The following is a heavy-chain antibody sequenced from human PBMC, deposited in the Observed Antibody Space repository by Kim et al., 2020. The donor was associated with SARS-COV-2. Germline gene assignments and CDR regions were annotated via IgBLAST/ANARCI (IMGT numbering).Heavy chain of an antibody. CDR2: IIPILGIA. CDR1: GGTFSSYA. J-gene: IGHJ4*02. D-gene: IGHD6-13*01. Sequence: SVKVSCKASGGTFSSYAISWVRQAPGQGLEWMGRIIPILGIANYAQKFQGRVTITADKSTSTAYMELSSLRSEDTAVYYCARDRGIAAARPDYWGQGTLVTVSS. CDR3: ARDRGIAAARPDY. V-gene: IGHV1-69*04.